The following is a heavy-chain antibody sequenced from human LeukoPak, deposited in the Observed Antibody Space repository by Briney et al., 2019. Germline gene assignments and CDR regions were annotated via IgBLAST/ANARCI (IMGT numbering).Heavy chain of an antibody. V-gene: IGHV4-34*01. CDR2: INHSGST. Sequence: SEPLSLTCAVYGGSFSGYYWSWIRQPPGKGLEWIGEINHSGSTNYHPSLKSRVTISVDTSKNQFSLKLSSVTVADTAVYYWARLRGPPGYSSSWYYFEYWGQGTLVTVSS. CDR1: GGSFSGYY. J-gene: IGHJ4*02. D-gene: IGHD6-13*01. CDR3: ARLRGPPGYSSSWYYFEY.